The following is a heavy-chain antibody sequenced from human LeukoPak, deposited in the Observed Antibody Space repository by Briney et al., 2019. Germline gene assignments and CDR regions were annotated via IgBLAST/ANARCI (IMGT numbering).Heavy chain of an antibody. J-gene: IGHJ4*02. CDR1: GFMFRSYG. V-gene: IGHV3-33*08. D-gene: IGHD5-18*01. Sequence: GRSLRLSCAASGFMFRSYGMHWVRQAPGKGLEWVAVIWYDGSNKYYTDSVKGRFTISRDNPNNTLYLQMNSLRVEDTAVYYCARGHVRGYSYGFGYWGQGSLVTVSS. CDR2: IWYDGSNK. CDR3: ARGHVRGYSYGFGY.